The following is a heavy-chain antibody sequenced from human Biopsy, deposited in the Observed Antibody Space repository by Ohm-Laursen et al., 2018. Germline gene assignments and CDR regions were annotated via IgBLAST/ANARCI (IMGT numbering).Heavy chain of an antibody. V-gene: IGHV3-21*06. CDR3: ARGRTHLLPDHDWFDP. Sequence: SLRLSCSASGFSLINFTINWVRQAPGKGLEWVSSISRSVSHILYAETLKGRFTSSRDNAKNSVYLQMKSLRVEDTGVYYCARGRTHLLPDHDWFDPWGQGTLVTVSS. J-gene: IGHJ5*02. CDR1: GFSLINFT. D-gene: IGHD1-14*01. CDR2: ISRSVSHI.